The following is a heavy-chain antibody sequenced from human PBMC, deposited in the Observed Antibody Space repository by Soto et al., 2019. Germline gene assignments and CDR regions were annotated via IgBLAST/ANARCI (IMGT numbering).Heavy chain of an antibody. Sequence: GGSLRLSCAASGFTFSNSGMRWVRQVPGQGLEWVSSIGPSGNTYYSDAVKGRFTISRDISKNTLFLQMDSLGAEDTATYYCAKLLHNSYYNVMDVWGQGTTVTVSS. D-gene: IGHD4-4*01. J-gene: IGHJ6*02. CDR2: IGPSGNT. CDR1: GFTFSNSG. V-gene: IGHV3-23*01. CDR3: AKLLHNSYYNVMDV.